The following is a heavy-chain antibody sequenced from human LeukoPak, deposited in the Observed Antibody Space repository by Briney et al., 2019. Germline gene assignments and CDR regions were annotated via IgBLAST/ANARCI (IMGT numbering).Heavy chain of an antibody. J-gene: IGHJ3*02. D-gene: IGHD1-7*01. V-gene: IGHV1-2*02. Sequence: ASVKVSCKASGYTFTDYYMHWVRQAPGQGLEWMGWINLNSGGTNFAQRFQGRVTMTRDTSISTAYMDLSRLISDDTAVYYCARDSNNWNYGAFDIWGQGTMVTVSS. CDR2: INLNSGGT. CDR3: ARDSNNWNYGAFDI. CDR1: GYTFTDYY.